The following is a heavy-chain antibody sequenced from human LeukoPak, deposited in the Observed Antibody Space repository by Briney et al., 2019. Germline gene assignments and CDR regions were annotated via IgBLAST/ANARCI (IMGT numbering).Heavy chain of an antibody. CDR2: INWNSGSI. CDR1: GFTFDDYA. D-gene: IGHD5-18*01. Sequence: GGSLRLSCPASGFTFDDYAMHWVRQAPGKGLEWVSGINWNSGSIGYADSVKGRFTISRDNAKNSLYLQMNSLRAEDTALYYCAKGRGYSYGYLADYWGQGTLVTVSS. J-gene: IGHJ4*02. CDR3: AKGRGYSYGYLADY. V-gene: IGHV3-9*01.